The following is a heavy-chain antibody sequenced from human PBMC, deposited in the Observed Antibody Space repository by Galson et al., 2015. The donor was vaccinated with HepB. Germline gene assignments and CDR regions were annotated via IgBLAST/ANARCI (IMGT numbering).Heavy chain of an antibody. CDR3: ARDFGGNLIDS. D-gene: IGHD4-23*01. CDR2: ISSNGGTT. Sequence: SLRLSCAASGFTFSSYDMYWVRQAPGKGLEYVPSISSNGGTTHYVNSVKGRFTISRDNSKNFLYLQMGSLKADDMAVYYCARDFGGNLIDSWGQGTLVTVSS. V-gene: IGHV3-64*01. CDR1: GFTFSSYD. J-gene: IGHJ4*02.